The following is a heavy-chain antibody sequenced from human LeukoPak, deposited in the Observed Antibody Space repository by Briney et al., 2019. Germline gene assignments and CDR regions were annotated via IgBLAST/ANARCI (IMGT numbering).Heavy chain of an antibody. J-gene: IGHJ5*02. CDR1: GGSIRSYY. V-gene: IGHV4-59*08. CDR2: IYYSGST. Sequence: PSETLSLTCTVSGGSIRSYYWSWIRQPPGKGLECLGYIYYSGSTHYNPSLKSRVTISVDTSKNQFSLKLSSVTAADTAVYYCARRDRAKGYNWFDPWGQGTLVTVSS. CDR3: ARRDRAKGYNWFDP.